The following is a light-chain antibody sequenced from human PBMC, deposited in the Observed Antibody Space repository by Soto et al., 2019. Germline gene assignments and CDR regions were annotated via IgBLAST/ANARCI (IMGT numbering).Light chain of an antibody. Sequence: QSALSKPPSVSGAPGQSITISCTGSSSEARAYNYVSWYQQRPGKVPKLLIYEVSDRPSGISNRCSGARSGNTASLTISGLLAEDDADYYCSSYSSRSTYVFGTGTKV. CDR3: SSYSSRSTYV. J-gene: IGLJ1*01. CDR1: SSEARAYNY. V-gene: IGLV2-14*01. CDR2: EVS.